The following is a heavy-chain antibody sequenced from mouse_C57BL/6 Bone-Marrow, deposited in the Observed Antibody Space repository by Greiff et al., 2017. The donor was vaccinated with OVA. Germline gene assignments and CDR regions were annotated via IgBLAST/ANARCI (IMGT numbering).Heavy chain of an antibody. CDR3: ARYDYDVHWYFDV. D-gene: IGHD2-4*01. CDR2: IYPGGGYT. Sequence: QVQLKQSGAELVRPGTSVKMSCKASGYTFTNYWIGWAKQRPGHGLERIGDIYPGGGYTNYNEKFKGKATLTADKSSSTAYMQFSSLTSEDSAIYYCARYDYDVHWYFDVWGTGTTVTVSS. CDR1: GYTFTNYW. J-gene: IGHJ1*03. V-gene: IGHV1-63*01.